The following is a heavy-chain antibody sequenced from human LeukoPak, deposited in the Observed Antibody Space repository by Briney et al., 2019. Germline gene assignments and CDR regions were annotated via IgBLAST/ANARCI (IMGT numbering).Heavy chain of an antibody. V-gene: IGHV1-2*02. D-gene: IGHD3-22*01. CDR1: GYTLTSYY. CDR2: IKTNSGST. CDR3: ARGFTGTNMIVVSEYFQH. Sequence: EASVKLSCTASGYTLTSYYMHWVRQAPGKGLEWMGWIKTNSGSTNYAQKFQGRVTMNRDTCISTAYMELNSLRSDDTAVYYCARGFTGTNMIVVSEYFQHWGQGTLVTVSS. J-gene: IGHJ1*01.